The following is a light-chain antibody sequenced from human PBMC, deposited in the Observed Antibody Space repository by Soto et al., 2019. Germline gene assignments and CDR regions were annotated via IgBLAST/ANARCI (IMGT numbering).Light chain of an antibody. V-gene: IGKV1-5*01. CDR2: DAS. J-gene: IGKJ2*01. CDR3: QQYSTYAQT. CDR1: QSISSW. Sequence: DIQMTQSPSPLSASVGDRVTITCRASQSISSWLAWYQQKPGKAPKLLIYDASSLQVVVPSRFSGSGSGTEFTLSISNLQPDDFATYYCQQYSTYAQTFGQGTKLEIK.